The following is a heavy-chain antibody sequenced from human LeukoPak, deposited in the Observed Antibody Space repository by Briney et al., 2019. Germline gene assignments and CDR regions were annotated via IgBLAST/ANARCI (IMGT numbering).Heavy chain of an antibody. Sequence: SETLSLTCTVSGGSISSYYWSWIRQPAGKGLEWIGRIYTSGSTNYNPSLKSRVTMSVDTSKNQFSLKLSSVTAADTPVYYCARENYYDSSGSSALNAFDIWGQGTMVTVSS. J-gene: IGHJ3*02. V-gene: IGHV4-4*07. CDR3: ARENYYDSSGSSALNAFDI. CDR2: IYTSGST. D-gene: IGHD3-22*01. CDR1: GGSISSYY.